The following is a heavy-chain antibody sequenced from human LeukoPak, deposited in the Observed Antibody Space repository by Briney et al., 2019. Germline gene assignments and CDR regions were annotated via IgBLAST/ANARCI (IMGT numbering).Heavy chain of an antibody. CDR1: GYSISSGYY. Sequence: SETLSLTCAVSGYSISSGYYWGWIRQPPGKGLEWIGSIYHSGSTYYNPSLKSRVTISVDTSKNQSSLKLSSVTAADTAVYYCARVGYSYGYFDYWGQGTLVTVSS. J-gene: IGHJ4*02. D-gene: IGHD5-18*01. V-gene: IGHV4-38-2*01. CDR2: IYHSGST. CDR3: ARVGYSYGYFDY.